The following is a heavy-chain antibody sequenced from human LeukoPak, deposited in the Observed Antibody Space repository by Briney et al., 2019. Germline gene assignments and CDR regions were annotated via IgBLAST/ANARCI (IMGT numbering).Heavy chain of an antibody. CDR1: GFTFSNAW. CDR3: SGFGETQRANDY. V-gene: IGHV3-15*01. CDR2: IKGTASGRTT. Sequence: PGGSLRLSCAASGFTFSNAWMSWVRRAPGKGLEWVGRIKGTASGRTTDYAASVKGRFTISRDDSKNTLYLQMNSLKTEDTALYYCSGFGETQRANDYWGQGTLVTVSS. J-gene: IGHJ4*02. D-gene: IGHD3-10*01.